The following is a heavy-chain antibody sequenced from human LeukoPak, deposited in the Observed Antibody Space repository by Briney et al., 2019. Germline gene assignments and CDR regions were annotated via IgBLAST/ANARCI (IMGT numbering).Heavy chain of an antibody. J-gene: IGHJ4*02. CDR1: GFTFSSYS. V-gene: IGHV3-21*04. Sequence: PGGSLRLSCAASGFTFSSYSMNWVRQAPGEGLEWISTINGRGDDSFHADTVKGRFTISRDTTKNTLYLRMSSLRAADTAMDFCVRMRGPERRHCFDYWSQGALLIVSS. CDR3: VRMRGPERRHCFDY. D-gene: IGHD2-2*01. CDR2: INGRGDDS.